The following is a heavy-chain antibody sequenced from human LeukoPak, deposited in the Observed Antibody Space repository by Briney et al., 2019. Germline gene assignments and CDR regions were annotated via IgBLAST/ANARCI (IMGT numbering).Heavy chain of an antibody. CDR2: INESGST. CDR3: ASRIGRYLYYFGMDV. D-gene: IGHD1-26*01. Sequence: MASETLSLTCAVYGGPFSHYYWTWIRQPPGKGLEWIGEINESGSTNYDPSLKSRVTISVDTSKNHFSPNLTSVTAADTAVYYCASRIGRYLYYFGMDVWGQGTTVTVSS. V-gene: IGHV4-34*01. CDR1: GGPFSHYY. J-gene: IGHJ6*02.